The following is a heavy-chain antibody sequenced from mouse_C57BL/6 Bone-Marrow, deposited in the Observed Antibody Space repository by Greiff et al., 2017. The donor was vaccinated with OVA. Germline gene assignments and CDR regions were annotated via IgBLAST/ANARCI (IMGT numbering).Heavy chain of an antibody. Sequence: VQLQQSGAELARPGASVKLSCKASGYTFTSYGISWVKQRTGQGLEWIGEIYPRSGNTYYNEKFKGKATLTADKSSSTAYMELRSLTSEDSAVYFCARSRPTIVTFDDWGQGTTLTVSS. D-gene: IGHD2-5*01. J-gene: IGHJ2*01. CDR1: GYTFTSYG. V-gene: IGHV1-81*01. CDR3: ARSRPTIVTFDD. CDR2: IYPRSGNT.